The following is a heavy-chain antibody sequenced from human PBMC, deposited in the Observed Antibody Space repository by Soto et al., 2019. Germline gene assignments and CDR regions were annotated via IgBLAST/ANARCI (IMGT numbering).Heavy chain of an antibody. CDR2: ISSSSSYI. CDR1: GFTFSSYS. D-gene: IGHD2-8*01. J-gene: IGHJ3*02. V-gene: IGHV3-21*01. CDR3: ARGGYCTNGVCYRWSDDAFDI. Sequence: GGSLRLSCAASGFTFSSYSMNWVRQAPGKGLEWVSSISSSSSYICYADSVKGRFTISRDNAKNSLYLQMNSLRAEDTAVYYCARGGYCTNGVCYRWSDDAFDIWGQGTMVTVSS.